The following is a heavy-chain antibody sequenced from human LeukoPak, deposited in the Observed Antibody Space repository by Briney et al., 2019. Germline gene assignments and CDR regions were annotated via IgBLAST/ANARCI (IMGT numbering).Heavy chain of an antibody. V-gene: IGHV3-74*01. J-gene: IGHJ4*02. D-gene: IGHD3-3*01. CDR1: GFTFSNYW. Sequence: PSGSLRLSCAASGFTFSNYWVHSVRQVPGKGLVWVSRINENGRTTSYADSVKGRFTISRDNGKNMVYLQMTSLRAEDTAIYYCARDLTMLGTPGDDFDYWGQGSQVTVSS. CDR2: INENGRTT. CDR3: ARDLTMLGTPGDDFDY.